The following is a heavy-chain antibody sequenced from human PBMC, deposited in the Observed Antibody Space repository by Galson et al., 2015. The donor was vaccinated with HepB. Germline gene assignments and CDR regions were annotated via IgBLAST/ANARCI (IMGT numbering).Heavy chain of an antibody. CDR1: GFTFSSYS. J-gene: IGHJ4*02. Sequence: SLRLSCAASGFTFSSYSMNWVRQAPGKGLEWVSSISSSSSYIYYADSVKGRFTISRDNAKNSLYLQMNSLRAEDTAVYYCARDFDYYYDSSGYPTFDYWGQGTLVTVSS. D-gene: IGHD3-22*01. CDR2: ISSSSSYI. V-gene: IGHV3-21*01. CDR3: ARDFDYYYDSSGYPTFDY.